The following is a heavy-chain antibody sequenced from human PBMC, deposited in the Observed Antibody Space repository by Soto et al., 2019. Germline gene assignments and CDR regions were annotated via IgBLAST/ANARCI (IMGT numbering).Heavy chain of an antibody. D-gene: IGHD1-26*01. CDR2: IYYSGST. CDR3: ARRYGGNFDY. V-gene: IGHV4-61*08. J-gene: IGHJ4*02. CDR1: GGSISSGGYS. Sequence: SETLSLTCAVSGGSISSGGYSWSWIRQPPGKGLEWIGYIYYSGSTNYNPSLKSRVTISVDTSKNQFSLKLTSVTAADTAVYYCARRYGGNFDYWGQGTLVTVSS.